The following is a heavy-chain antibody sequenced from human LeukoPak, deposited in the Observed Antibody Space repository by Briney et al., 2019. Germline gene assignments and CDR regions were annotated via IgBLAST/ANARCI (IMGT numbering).Heavy chain of an antibody. Sequence: PSETLSLTCTVSGGTISSYYWSWIRQPPGKGLEWIGNIYYSGSTKYNPSLKSRVTISVDTSKNQFSLKLSSVTAADTAVYYCARLDTAMVPFDYWGQGTLVTVSS. CDR3: ARLDTAMVPFDY. J-gene: IGHJ4*02. CDR1: GGTISSYY. CDR2: IYYSGST. D-gene: IGHD5-18*01. V-gene: IGHV4-59*08.